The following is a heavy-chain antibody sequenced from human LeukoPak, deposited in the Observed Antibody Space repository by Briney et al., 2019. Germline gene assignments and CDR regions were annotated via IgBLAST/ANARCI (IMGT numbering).Heavy chain of an antibody. V-gene: IGHV3-48*01. CDR2: ISSNSGTK. J-gene: IGHJ4*02. D-gene: IGHD3-22*01. CDR3: ARDHGYDSIRDYFDY. Sequence: GGSLRLSCAASGFTFSSYNMNWVRQAPGKGLEWVSYISSNSGTKYYADSVKGRYAISRDNAKNSLYLQMNSLRAEDTAVYYCARDHGYDSIRDYFDYWGQGTLVTVSS. CDR1: GFTFSSYN.